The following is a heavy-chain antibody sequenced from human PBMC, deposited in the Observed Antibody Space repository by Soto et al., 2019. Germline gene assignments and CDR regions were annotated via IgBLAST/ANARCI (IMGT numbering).Heavy chain of an antibody. V-gene: IGHV1-69*08. CDR3: ARDRDIVVVVAATPGWFDP. CDR1: GGTFSSYT. Sequence: QVQLVQSGAEVKKPGSSVKVSCKASGGTFSSYTISWVRQAPGQGLEWMGRIIPILGIANYAQKFQGRVTITADKSTSTAYMEMRSLRSEDTAVYYCARDRDIVVVVAATPGWFDPWGQGTLVTVSS. CDR2: IIPILGIA. J-gene: IGHJ5*02. D-gene: IGHD2-15*01.